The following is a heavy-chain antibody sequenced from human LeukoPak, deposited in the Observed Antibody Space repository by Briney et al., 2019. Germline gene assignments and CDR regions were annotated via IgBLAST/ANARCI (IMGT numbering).Heavy chain of an antibody. Sequence: SVKVSCKASGGTFSSYAISWVRQAPGEGLEWMGGIIPICGTANYAQKFQGRVTITADESTSTAYMELSCLRSEDTAVYYCARAGGGYYDSSGYYRDFDYWGQGTLVTVSS. CDR3: ARAGGGYYDSSGYYRDFDY. V-gene: IGHV1-69*13. CDR1: GGTFSSYA. D-gene: IGHD3-22*01. CDR2: IIPICGTA. J-gene: IGHJ4*02.